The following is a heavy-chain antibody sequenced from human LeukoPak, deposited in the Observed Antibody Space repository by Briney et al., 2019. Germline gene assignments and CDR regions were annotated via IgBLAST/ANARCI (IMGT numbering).Heavy chain of an antibody. CDR2: IYPCDFDN. V-gene: IGHV5-51*01. CDR1: GYRFTTNW. D-gene: IGHD3-22*01. Sequence: GESLKISCKGSGYRFTTNWIGWVGQMPGKGLEWMGVIYPCDFDNRNSPSFQGQVTISVDKSISTAYLQWSSLKASDTAMYYCARRSYDSSVYYRYMYYFGYWGQGTLVTVSS. CDR3: ARRSYDSSVYYRYMYYFGY. J-gene: IGHJ4*02.